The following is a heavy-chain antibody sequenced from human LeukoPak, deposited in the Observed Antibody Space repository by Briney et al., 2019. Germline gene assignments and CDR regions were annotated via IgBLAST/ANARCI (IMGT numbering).Heavy chain of an antibody. D-gene: IGHD5-24*01. CDR3: ARSRDGYIDY. Sequence: SQTLSLTCALSGDSVSSNSVAWNWIRQSPSRGLEWLGRTYYRSKWYNYYAVSVKSRITINPDTSENQFSLQLNSVTPEDTAVYYCARSRDGYIDYWGQGTLVTVSS. J-gene: IGHJ4*02. CDR1: GDSVSSNSVA. CDR2: TYYRSKWYN. V-gene: IGHV6-1*01.